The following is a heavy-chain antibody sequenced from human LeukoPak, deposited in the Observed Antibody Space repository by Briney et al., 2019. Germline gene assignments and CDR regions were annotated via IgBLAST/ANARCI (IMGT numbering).Heavy chain of an antibody. CDR1: GFTVSSNY. J-gene: IGHJ4*02. Sequence: PGGSLRLSCAASGFTVSSNYMSWVRQAPGKGLEWVSVIYSGGSTYYADSVKGRFTISRDNSKNTLYLQMNSLRAEDTAVYYCARDPPFRPFYYFDYWGQGTLVTVSS. V-gene: IGHV3-53*01. CDR3: ARDPPFRPFYYFDY. CDR2: IYSGGST. D-gene: IGHD6-6*01.